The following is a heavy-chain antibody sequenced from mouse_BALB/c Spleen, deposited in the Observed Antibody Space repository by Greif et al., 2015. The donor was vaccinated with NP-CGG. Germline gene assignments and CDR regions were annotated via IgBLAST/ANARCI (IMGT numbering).Heavy chain of an antibody. V-gene: IGHV5-17*02. CDR2: ISTGSGTI. J-gene: IGHJ2*01. CDR1: GFTFSSFW. Sequence: EVLLEESGGGLVQPGGSLKLSCAASGFTFSSFWMHWVRQTPEQGLEWVAYISTGSGTIYYADTVKGQFTLSADNPTNTLFLQMTSLRSEDTVMDYGARDNYLFDDWGQGTTLTVSS. D-gene: IGHD1-3*01. CDR3: ARDNYLFDD.